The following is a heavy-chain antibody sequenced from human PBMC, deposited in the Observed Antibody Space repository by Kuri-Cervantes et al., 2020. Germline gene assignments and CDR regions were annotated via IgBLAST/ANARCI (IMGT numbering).Heavy chain of an antibody. CDR3: ATKEI. Sequence: GESLKISCAASGFTFSSYGMHWVRQAPGKGLEWVAVISYDGSNKYYADSVKGRFTISRDNAKNTLYLQMNSLRADDTGIYYCATKEIWGQGTAVPSP. V-gene: IGHV3-30*03. D-gene: IGHD1/OR15-1a*01. CDR2: ISYDGSNK. CDR1: GFTFSSYG. J-gene: IGHJ6*02.